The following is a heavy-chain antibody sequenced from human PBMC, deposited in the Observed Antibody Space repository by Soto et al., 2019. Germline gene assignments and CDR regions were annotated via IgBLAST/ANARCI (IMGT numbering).Heavy chain of an antibody. CDR3: AKGTVTTLDFDF. D-gene: IGHD4-17*01. V-gene: IGHV3-30*18. Sequence: GGSLRLSCAASGFTLSRYGMHWVRQAPGKGLEWVAVISYDGSNKYYADSVKGRFTISRDNSKNTLYLQMNSLRAEDTAVYYCAKGTVTTLDFDFWGQGTLVTVSS. CDR1: GFTLSRYG. CDR2: ISYDGSNK. J-gene: IGHJ4*02.